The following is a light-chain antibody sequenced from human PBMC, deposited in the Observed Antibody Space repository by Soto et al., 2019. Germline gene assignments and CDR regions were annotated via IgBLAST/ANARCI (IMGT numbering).Light chain of an antibody. CDR2: GAS. CDR3: QKYDTSHRT. V-gene: IGKV3-20*01. J-gene: IGKJ1*01. CDR1: QSLSGNY. Sequence: EIVLTQSPGTLALSPGEIASLSGSSSQSLSGNYLAWHQQKTGQAPRLLIYGASSRATGIQDRFSGSGSGTDFTITITRMENEDFEVYYCQKYDTSHRTFGKGTTV.